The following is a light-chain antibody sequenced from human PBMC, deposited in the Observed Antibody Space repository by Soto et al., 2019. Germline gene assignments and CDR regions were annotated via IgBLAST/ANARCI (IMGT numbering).Light chain of an antibody. CDR1: SSNIGSNY. CDR3: AAWDDSLSRPV. Sequence: QSVLTQPPSASGTPGQRVTISCSGSSSNIGSNYVYWYQQLPGTAPKLLIYRNNQRPSGVPDRFSGSKSRTSASLAISGLRSEDEADYYCAAWDDSLSRPVFGGGTKLTVL. J-gene: IGLJ2*01. CDR2: RNN. V-gene: IGLV1-47*01.